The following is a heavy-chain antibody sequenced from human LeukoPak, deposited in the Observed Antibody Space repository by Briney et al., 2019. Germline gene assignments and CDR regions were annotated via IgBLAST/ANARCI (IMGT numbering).Heavy chain of an antibody. D-gene: IGHD6-19*01. V-gene: IGHV3-30*04. CDR2: ISPGGSDK. CDR3: ARVVTSGWSHRIDY. J-gene: IGHJ4*02. Sequence: PGRSLRLSCAASGFTFSSYAMHWVRQAPGKGLEWVAVISPGGSDKYYADSVKGRFTISRDNSNNTLYLQINSLRTEDTAVYYCARVVTSGWSHRIDYWGQGTLVTVSS. CDR1: GFTFSSYA.